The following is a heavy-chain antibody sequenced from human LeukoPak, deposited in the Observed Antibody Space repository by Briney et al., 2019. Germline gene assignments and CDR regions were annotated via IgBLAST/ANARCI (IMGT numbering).Heavy chain of an antibody. V-gene: IGHV1-8*01. D-gene: IGHD3-22*01. CDR2: MNPNSGNT. J-gene: IGHJ4*02. Sequence: PLASAKVSCMQSGYSPFSYDIKWVPQATEEGLERMGWMNPNSGNTGYAQKFQGRVTMTRNTSISTAYMELSSLRSEDTAVYYCAREGNDSSGYLSYWGQGTLVTVSS. CDR3: AREGNDSSGYLSY. CDR1: GYSPFSYD.